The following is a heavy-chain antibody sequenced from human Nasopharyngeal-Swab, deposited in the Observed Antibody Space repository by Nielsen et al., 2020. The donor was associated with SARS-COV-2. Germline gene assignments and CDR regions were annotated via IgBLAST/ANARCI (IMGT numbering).Heavy chain of an antibody. Sequence: GESLKISCAASGFTFSSYSMNWVRQAPGKGLEWVSSISSSSSYIYYADSVKGRFTISRDNAKNSLYLQMNSLRAEDTAVYYCARDIGSSWTNWFDPWGQGTLVTGSS. J-gene: IGHJ5*02. CDR3: ARDIGSSWTNWFDP. CDR1: GFTFSSYS. V-gene: IGHV3-21*01. D-gene: IGHD6-13*01. CDR2: ISSSSSYI.